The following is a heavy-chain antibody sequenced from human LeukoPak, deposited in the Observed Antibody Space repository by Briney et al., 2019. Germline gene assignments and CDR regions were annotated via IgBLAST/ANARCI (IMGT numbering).Heavy chain of an antibody. CDR1: GYTFTSYG. V-gene: IGHV1-18*01. Sequence: ASVKVSCKASGYTFTSYGISWVRQAPGQGLEWMGWISAYNGNTNYAQKLQGRVTMTTDTSMSTAYMELRSLRSDDTAVYYCARVGVYDSSGYYSSDAFDIWGQGTMVTVSS. CDR3: ARVGVYDSSGYYSSDAFDI. D-gene: IGHD3-22*01. CDR2: ISAYNGNT. J-gene: IGHJ3*02.